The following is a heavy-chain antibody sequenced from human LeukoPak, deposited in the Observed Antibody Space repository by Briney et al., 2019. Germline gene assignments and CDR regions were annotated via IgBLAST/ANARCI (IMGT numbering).Heavy chain of an antibody. V-gene: IGHV3-49*03. CDR3: SRDRQIQTGFDY. D-gene: IGHD1-14*01. Sequence: PGRSLRLSCAASGFTFGDYAVVWFRRAPGKGLEWLGFMRTKAYHGETTEYATSVKGRFTIPRDDSKNIAYLQMNSLKTEDTAVYYCSRDRQIQTGFDYWGQGTLVTVSS. CDR1: GFTFGDYA. J-gene: IGHJ4*02. CDR2: MRTKAYHGETT.